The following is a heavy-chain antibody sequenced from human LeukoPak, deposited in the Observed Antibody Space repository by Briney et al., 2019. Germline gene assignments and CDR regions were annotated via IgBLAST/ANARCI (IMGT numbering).Heavy chain of an antibody. CDR1: GGSISSSNW. Sequence: SGTLSLTCAVSGGSISSSNWWSWVRPPPGKGLEWIGEIYHSGSTNYNPSLKSRVTISVDKSKNQFSLKLSSVTAADTAVYYCARDGYYGSGSHRAFDIWGQGTMVTVSS. CDR2: IYHSGST. D-gene: IGHD3-10*01. CDR3: ARDGYYGSGSHRAFDI. J-gene: IGHJ3*02. V-gene: IGHV4-4*02.